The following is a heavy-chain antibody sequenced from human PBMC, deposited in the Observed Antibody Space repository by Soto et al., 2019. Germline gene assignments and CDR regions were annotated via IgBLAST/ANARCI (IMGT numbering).Heavy chain of an antibody. CDR2: IDPSDSYT. J-gene: IGHJ6*02. V-gene: IGHV5-10-1*01. D-gene: IGHD6-13*01. CDR3: ARKSVGSSWHTHYYYGMDV. CDR1: GYSFTSYW. Sequence: GESLKISCKGSGYSFTSYWISWVRQMPGKGLEWMGRIDPSDSYTNYSPSFQGHVTISADKSISTAYLQWSSLKASDTAMYYCARKSVGSSWHTHYYYGMDVWGQGTTVTVSS.